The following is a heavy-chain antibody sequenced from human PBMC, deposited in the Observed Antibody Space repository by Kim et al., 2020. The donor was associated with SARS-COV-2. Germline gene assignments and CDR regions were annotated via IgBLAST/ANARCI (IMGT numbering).Heavy chain of an antibody. CDR2: ISGSGGST. J-gene: IGHJ6*02. CDR1: GFTFSSYA. CDR3: AKDSLWGSGPQYYYYGMDV. D-gene: IGHD3-10*01. V-gene: IGHV3-23*01. Sequence: GGSLRLSCAASGFTFSSYAMSWVRQAPGKGLEWVSAISGSGGSTYYADSVKGRFTISRDNSKNTLYLQMNSLRAEDTAVYYCAKDSLWGSGPQYYYYGMDVWGQGTTVTVSS.